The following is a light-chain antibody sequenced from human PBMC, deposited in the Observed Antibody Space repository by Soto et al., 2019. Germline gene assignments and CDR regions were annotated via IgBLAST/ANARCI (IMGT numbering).Light chain of an antibody. V-gene: IGLV2-14*01. CDR2: EVS. Sequence: QSALTQPASVSGSPEQSITIYCTGTSSDVGGYSYVSWYQHHPGKAPKLMIYEVSNRPSGVSNRFSGSKSGNTASLTISGLQAEDEADYYCCSYTSSSTLYVFGTGTKVTVL. CDR1: SSDVGGYSY. CDR3: CSYTSSSTLYV. J-gene: IGLJ1*01.